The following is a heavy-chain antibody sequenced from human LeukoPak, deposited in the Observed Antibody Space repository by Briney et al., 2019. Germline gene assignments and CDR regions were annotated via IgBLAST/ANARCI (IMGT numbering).Heavy chain of an antibody. V-gene: IGHV4-4*02. CDR3: ATYLTPYSSGWYWEGVKGLYYFDY. D-gene: IGHD6-19*01. CDR1: GGSISSSNW. CDR2: IYHSGST. J-gene: IGHJ4*02. Sequence: SGTLSLTCAVSGGSISSSNWWSWVRQPPGKGLEWIGEIYHSGSTNYNPSLKSRVTISVDKSKNQFSLKLSSVTAADTAVYYCATYLTPYSSGWYWEGVKGLYYFDYWGQGTLVTVSS.